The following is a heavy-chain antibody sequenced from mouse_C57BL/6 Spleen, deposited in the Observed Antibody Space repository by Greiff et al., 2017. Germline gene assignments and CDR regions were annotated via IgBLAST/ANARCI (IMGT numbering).Heavy chain of an antibody. CDR1: GFTFSSYA. J-gene: IGHJ3*01. D-gene: IGHD1-1*01. CDR2: ISSGGDYI. CDR3: TRPSYYYGSSWGFAY. V-gene: IGHV5-9-1*02. Sequence: EVMLVESGEGLVKPGGSLKLSCAASGFTFSSYAMSWVRQTPEKRLEWVAYISSGGDYIYYADTVKGRFTISRDNARNTLYLQMSSLKSEDTAMYYCTRPSYYYGSSWGFAYWGQGTLVTVSA.